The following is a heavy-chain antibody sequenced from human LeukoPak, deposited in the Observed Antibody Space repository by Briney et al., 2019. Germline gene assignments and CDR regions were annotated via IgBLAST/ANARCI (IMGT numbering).Heavy chain of an antibody. J-gene: IGHJ6*02. D-gene: IGHD6-19*01. Sequence: SETLSLTCTVSGGSISSGGYYWSWIRQHPGKGLEWIGYIYYSGSTYYNPSLKSRVTISVDTSKNQFSLKLSSVTAADTAVYYCARHLSYSSGTYGMDVWGQGTTVTVSS. CDR1: GGSISSGGYY. CDR2: IYYSGST. CDR3: ARHLSYSSGTYGMDV. V-gene: IGHV4-31*03.